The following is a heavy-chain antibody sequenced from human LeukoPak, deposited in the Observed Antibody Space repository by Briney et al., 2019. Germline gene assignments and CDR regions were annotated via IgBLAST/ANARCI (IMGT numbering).Heavy chain of an antibody. CDR1: GYTFTGYY. Sequence: ASVKVSCKASGYTFTGYYMHWVRQAPGHRLEWMGRINPNSDGTNYAQKFPGRVTITRDTSISTDYMELNRLTSYAPAVSFCSREQDIVLVPAGFDPWGQGTLVTVSS. V-gene: IGHV1-2*06. CDR2: INPNSDGT. D-gene: IGHD2-2*01. CDR3: SREQDIVLVPAGFDP. J-gene: IGHJ5*02.